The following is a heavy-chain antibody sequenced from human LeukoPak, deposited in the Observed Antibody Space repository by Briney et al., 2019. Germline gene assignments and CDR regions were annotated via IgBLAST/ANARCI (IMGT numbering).Heavy chain of an antibody. CDR1: GGTFSSYA. J-gene: IGHJ4*02. CDR3: ASPHSYEYYFDY. V-gene: IGHV1-69*05. D-gene: IGHD5-12*01. Sequence: SVKVSCKASGGTFSSYAISWVRQAPGQGLEWMGGIIPIFGTANYAQKFHGRVTITTDESTSTAYMELSSLRSEDTAVYYCASPHSYEYYFDYWGQGTLVTVSS. CDR2: IIPIFGTA.